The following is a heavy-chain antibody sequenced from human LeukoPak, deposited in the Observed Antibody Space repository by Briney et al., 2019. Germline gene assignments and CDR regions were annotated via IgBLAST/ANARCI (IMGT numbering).Heavy chain of an antibody. Sequence: SETLSLTCAVYGESFSGYYWSWIRQPPGKGLEWIGEINHSGSTNYNPSLKSRVTISVDTSRNQFSLKLTSVTAADTAVYYCTRSGLTGMRKYPRADYYYYGMDGWGQGTAVTVSS. J-gene: IGHJ6*02. CDR1: GESFSGYY. D-gene: IGHD1-14*01. V-gene: IGHV4-34*01. CDR3: TRSGLTGMRKYPRADYYYYGMDG. CDR2: INHSGST.